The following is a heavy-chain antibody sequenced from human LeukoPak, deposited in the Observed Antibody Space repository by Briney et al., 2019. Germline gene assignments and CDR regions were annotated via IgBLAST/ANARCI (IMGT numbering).Heavy chain of an antibody. V-gene: IGHV4-31*03. CDR2: IYYSGST. CDR1: GGSISSGGYY. J-gene: IGHJ1*01. CDR3: ARATETFSWFLQH. D-gene: IGHD6-13*01. Sequence: SETLSLTCTVSGGSISSGGYYWSWIRQHPGKGLEWIGYIYYSGSTFYNPSLKSRVTISVDTSKNQFSLKLSSVTAADTAVYYCARATETFSWFLQHWGQGTLVTVSS.